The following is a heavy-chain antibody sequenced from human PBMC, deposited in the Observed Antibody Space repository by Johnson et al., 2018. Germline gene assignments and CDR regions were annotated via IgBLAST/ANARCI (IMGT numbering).Heavy chain of an antibody. V-gene: IGHV4-59*01. CDR2: IYYIGST. CDR1: GGSISSYY. J-gene: IGHJ3*02. D-gene: IGHD3-22*01. CDR3: ATSGYDAFDI. Sequence: QVRLQESGPGLVKPSETLSLSFTVSGGSISSYYWSWLRQPPGKGLEWIGYIYYIGSTTYNPPLKSRVTISVATSKNQFSLKLSSVTAADTAVYYCATSGYDAFDIWGQGTMVTVSS.